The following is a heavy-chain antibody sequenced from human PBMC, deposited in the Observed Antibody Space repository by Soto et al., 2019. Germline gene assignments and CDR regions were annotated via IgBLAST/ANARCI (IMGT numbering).Heavy chain of an antibody. J-gene: IGHJ4*02. V-gene: IGHV4-34*01. CDR3: ASTYYDILTGYDGVEY. CDR1: GGSFSGYY. D-gene: IGHD3-9*01. Sequence: PSETLSLTCAVYGGSFSGYYWSWIRQPPGKGLEWIGEINHSGSTNYNPSLKSRVTISVDTSKNQFSLKLSSVTAADTAVYYCASTYYDILTGYDGVEYWGQGTLVTVSS. CDR2: INHSGST.